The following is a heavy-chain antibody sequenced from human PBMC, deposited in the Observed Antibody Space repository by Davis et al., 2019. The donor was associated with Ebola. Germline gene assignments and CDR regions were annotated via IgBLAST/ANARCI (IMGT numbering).Heavy chain of an antibody. D-gene: IGHD6-19*01. CDR1: GGSFSGYY. J-gene: IGHJ4*02. CDR3: ARGVRSSGWYYY. CDR2: IYHSGST. Sequence: MPSETLSLTCAVYGGSFSGYYWSWVRQPPGMGLEWIGEIYHSGSTNYNPSLKSRVTISVDTSKNQFSLKLSSVTAADTAVYYCARGVRSSGWYYYWGQGTLVTVSS. V-gene: IGHV4-34*01.